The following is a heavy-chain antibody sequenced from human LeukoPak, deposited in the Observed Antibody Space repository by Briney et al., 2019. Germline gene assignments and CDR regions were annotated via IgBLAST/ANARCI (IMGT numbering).Heavy chain of an antibody. V-gene: IGHV4-4*03. J-gene: IGHJ4*02. CDR1: GGSISRSNW. Sequence: PPETLSLTCALSGGSISRSNWWSWVPQPPGKGLEWIGAINHSGSTNCNRSLKSRFTISVDKSKNQFSLKLSSVTAADTAIYYCASKSYSGSFTFYGWGQGTLVSASS. CDR3: ASKSYSGSFTFYG. CDR2: INHSGST. D-gene: IGHD1-26*01.